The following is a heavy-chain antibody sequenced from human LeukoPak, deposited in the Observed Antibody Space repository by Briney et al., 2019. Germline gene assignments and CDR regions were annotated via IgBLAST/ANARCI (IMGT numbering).Heavy chain of an antibody. CDR2: ISGSGGST. V-gene: IGHV3-23*01. CDR3: ARVRGPLDRFYFDY. D-gene: IGHD1-14*01. CDR1: GFTFSSYA. Sequence: GGSLRLSCAASGFTFSSYAMSWVRQAPGKGLEWVSAISGSGGSTYYADSVKGRFTISRHNSKNTLYLQMNSLRAEDTAVYYCARVRGPLDRFYFDYWGQGTLVTVSS. J-gene: IGHJ4*02.